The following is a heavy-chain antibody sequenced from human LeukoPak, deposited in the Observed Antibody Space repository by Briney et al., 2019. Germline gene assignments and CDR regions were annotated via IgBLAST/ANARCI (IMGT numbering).Heavy chain of an antibody. CDR3: ARARVYYGSGSY. D-gene: IGHD3-10*01. Sequence: GGSLRLSCAASGFTPSIYWTSWVRQAPGKGLEWVANIKQDGSEKYYVDSVKGRFTISRDNAKNSLYRQMNSLRAEDTAVYYCARARVYYGSGSYWGQGTLVTVSS. V-gene: IGHV3-7*01. CDR1: GFTPSIYW. CDR2: IKQDGSEK. J-gene: IGHJ4*02.